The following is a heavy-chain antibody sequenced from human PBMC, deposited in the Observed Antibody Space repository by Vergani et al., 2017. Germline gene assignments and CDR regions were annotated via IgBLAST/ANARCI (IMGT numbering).Heavy chain of an antibody. CDR2: IIPIFGTA. D-gene: IGHD6-13*01. Sequence: QVQLVQSGAEVKKPGSSVKVSCKASGGTFSSYAISWVRQAPGQGLEWMGGIIPIFGTANDAQKFQGRVTITADESTSTAYMELSSLRSEDTAWYSCARDATNIAAAGTYFDYWGQGTLVTVSS. CDR3: ARDATNIAAAGTYFDY. V-gene: IGHV1-69*01. J-gene: IGHJ4*02. CDR1: GGTFSSYA.